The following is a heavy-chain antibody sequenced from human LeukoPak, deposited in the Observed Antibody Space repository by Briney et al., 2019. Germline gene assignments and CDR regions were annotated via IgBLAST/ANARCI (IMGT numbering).Heavy chain of an antibody. D-gene: IGHD6-6*01. V-gene: IGHV4-34*01. CDR3: ARGRIAARPYYYYYMDV. CDR1: GGSFSGYY. Sequence: SETLSLTCAVYGGSFSGYYWSWIRQPPGKGLEWIGEINHSGSTNYNPSLKSRVTISVDTSKNQLSLKLSSVTAADTAVYYCARGRIAARPYYYYYMDVWGKGTTVTVSS. J-gene: IGHJ6*03. CDR2: INHSGST.